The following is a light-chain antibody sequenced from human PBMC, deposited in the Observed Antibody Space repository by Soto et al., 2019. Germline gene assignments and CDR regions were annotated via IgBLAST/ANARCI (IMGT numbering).Light chain of an antibody. CDR3: QQYGRSTP. V-gene: IGKV3-20*01. J-gene: IGKJ5*01. CDR2: GAS. CDR1: EIINSGY. Sequence: ENLLTQSPATLSLSAGERATLFCRASEIINSGYLAWYQQKPGRAPRLLIYGASKRATGIPDRFSGSESGTDLTLTINSLEPEDTAVYYCQQYGRSTPFGQGTRLDIK.